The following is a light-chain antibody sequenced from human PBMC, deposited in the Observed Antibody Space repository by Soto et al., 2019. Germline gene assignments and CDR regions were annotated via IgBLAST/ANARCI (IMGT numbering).Light chain of an antibody. CDR3: SSFTTSSTLV. CDR2: DVS. V-gene: IGLV2-14*01. J-gene: IGLJ1*01. Sequence: QSVLAQPASVSGSPGQSITISCTGTSSDVGRYNYVSWFQQHPGKAPKLLIYDVSNWPSGVSDRFSGSKSGNTASLTISGLQAEDEADYYCSSFTTSSTLVFGTGTKVPVL. CDR1: SSDVGRYNY.